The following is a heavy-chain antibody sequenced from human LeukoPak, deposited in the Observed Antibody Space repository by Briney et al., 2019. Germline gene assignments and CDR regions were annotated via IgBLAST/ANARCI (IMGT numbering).Heavy chain of an antibody. D-gene: IGHD6-13*01. CDR2: ISRTGNSI. Sequence: PGGSLRLSCAASGFTLSSYEMNWVALAPGKGLEWFSYISRTGNSIYYADSVKGRFTISRDSAKNSLYLQMNSLRAEDTAVYYCARGPYSSNWYVDYWGQGTLVTVAS. CDR3: ARGPYSSNWYVDY. V-gene: IGHV3-48*03. CDR1: GFTLSSYE. J-gene: IGHJ4*02.